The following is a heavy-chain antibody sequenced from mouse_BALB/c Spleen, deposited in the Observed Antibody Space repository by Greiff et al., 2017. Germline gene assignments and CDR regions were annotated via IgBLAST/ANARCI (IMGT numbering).Heavy chain of an antibody. D-gene: IGHD4-1*01. CDR3: ARRGWDASYYYAMDY. J-gene: IGHJ4*01. CDR1: GFTFSSYA. V-gene: IGHV5-9-3*01. Sequence: EVQLVESGGGLVKPGGSLKLSCAASGFTFSSYAMSWVRQTPEKRLEWVATISSGGSYTYYPDSVKGRFTISRDNAKNTLYLQMSSLRSEDTAMYYCARRGWDASYYYAMDYWGQGTSVTVSS. CDR2: ISSGGSYT.